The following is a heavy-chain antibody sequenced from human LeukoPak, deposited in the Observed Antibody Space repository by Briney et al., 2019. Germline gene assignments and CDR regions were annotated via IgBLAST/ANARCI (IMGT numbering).Heavy chain of an antibody. CDR1: GGSISSGSYY. CDR2: IYTSGST. J-gene: IGHJ4*02. V-gene: IGHV4-61*02. CDR3: ARYCGGDCYSYYFDY. D-gene: IGHD2-21*02. Sequence: SETLSLTCSVSGGSISSGSYYWSWIRQPAGTGLEWIGRIYTSGSTNYNPSLKSRVTISVDTSKNQFSLKLSSVTAADTAVYYCARYCGGDCYSYYFDYWGQGTLVTVSS.